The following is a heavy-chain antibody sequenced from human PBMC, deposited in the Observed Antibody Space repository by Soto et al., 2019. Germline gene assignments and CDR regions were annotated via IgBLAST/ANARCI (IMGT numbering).Heavy chain of an antibody. CDR1: GGSISRYY. CDR3: ARDPGSGSYYGWFDP. CDR2: IYYSGST. J-gene: IGHJ5*02. V-gene: IGHV4-59*01. Sequence: SETLSLTCTVSGGSISRYYWNWIRQPPGMGLEWIGYIYYSGSTNYNPSLKSRVTISVDTSKNQFSLKLSSVTAADTAVYYCARDPGSGSYYGWFDPWGQGTLVTVSS. D-gene: IGHD3-10*01.